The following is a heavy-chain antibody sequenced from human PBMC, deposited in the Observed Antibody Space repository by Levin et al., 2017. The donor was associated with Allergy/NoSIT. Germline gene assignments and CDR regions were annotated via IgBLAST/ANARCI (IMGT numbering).Heavy chain of an antibody. V-gene: IGHV3-23*01. J-gene: IGHJ3*01. CDR2: ISGRSDKI. Sequence: PGGSLRLSCAASGFTFSDYTMNWIRQTPGKGLAWLSSISGRSDKIYYADSVKGRFTFSRDNSKNTLFLHMNSLTADATPVYYCSKLTLPSWGWGPSDFGGKGTMVTVS. CDR1: GFTFSDYT. CDR3: SKLTLPSWGWGPSDF. D-gene: IGHD7-27*01.